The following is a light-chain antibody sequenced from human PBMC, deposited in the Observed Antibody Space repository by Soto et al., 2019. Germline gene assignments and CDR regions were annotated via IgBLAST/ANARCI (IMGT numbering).Light chain of an antibody. CDR3: CSHAGTTTV. CDR2: EAT. CDR1: SSDSGTYNF. J-gene: IGLJ2*01. Sequence: QSVLTQPASVSGSPGQSITISCTRASSDSGTYNFFAWYQQHPGEAPKLIIYEATQRPSGVSNRFSGSKSGNTASLTISGLQADDEADYYCCSHAGTTTVFGGGTKLTVL. V-gene: IGLV2-23*01.